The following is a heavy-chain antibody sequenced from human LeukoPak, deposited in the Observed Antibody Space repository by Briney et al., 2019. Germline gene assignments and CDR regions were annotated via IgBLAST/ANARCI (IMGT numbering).Heavy chain of an antibody. CDR3: AKDQWLVLYAFDI. J-gene: IGHJ3*02. Sequence: GGSLRLSCAASGFTFSSYGMSWVRQAPGKGLEWVTAISGSGGSTYYADSVKGRFTISRDNSKNTLYLQMNSLRAEDTAVYYCAKDQWLVLYAFDIWGQGTMVTVSS. CDR1: GFTFSSYG. D-gene: IGHD6-19*01. V-gene: IGHV3-23*01. CDR2: ISGSGGST.